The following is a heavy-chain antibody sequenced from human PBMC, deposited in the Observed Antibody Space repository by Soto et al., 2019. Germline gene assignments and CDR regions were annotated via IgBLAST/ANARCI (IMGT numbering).Heavy chain of an antibody. V-gene: IGHV1-18*01. J-gene: IGHJ6*02. CDR1: GYTFSSYG. CDR3: AAAAAGVFGMDV. Sequence: QVQLVQSGAEVKKPGASVKVSCKASGYTFSSYGISWVRQAPGQGLEWMGWISVYNGNTNYAQKLQGRVTMTTDTSLTTAYMQLRTLRSDDTAVYYCAAAAAGVFGMDVWGQGTTVTVSS. CDR2: ISVYNGNT. D-gene: IGHD6-13*01.